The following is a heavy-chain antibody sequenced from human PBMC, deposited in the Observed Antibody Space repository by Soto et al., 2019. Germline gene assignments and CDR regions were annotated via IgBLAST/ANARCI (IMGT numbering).Heavy chain of an antibody. CDR1: GFTFSNYA. CDR2: ITGDGGST. D-gene: IGHD6-19*01. CDR3: ATTVDSSERYPG. Sequence: PGGSLRLSCAASGFTFSNYAMSWVRQAPEKGLEWVSSITGDGGSTYHADSVKGRFTISRDNSKNTLFLQMNSLRAEDTAVYYYATTVDSSERYPGWGQGTLVTVSS. J-gene: IGHJ4*02. V-gene: IGHV3-23*01.